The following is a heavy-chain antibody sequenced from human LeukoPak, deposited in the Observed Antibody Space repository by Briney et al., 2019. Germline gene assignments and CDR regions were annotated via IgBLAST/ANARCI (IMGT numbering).Heavy chain of an antibody. D-gene: IGHD6-19*01. J-gene: IGHJ4*02. CDR1: GFTFGEYG. CDR3: ARDASALY. CDR2: ISWNSGNV. V-gene: IGHV3-9*01. Sequence: SLRLSCKASGFTFGEYGMHWVRRVPGKGLEWVSGISWNSGNVDYADSVKGRFTISRDNARDSLYLQMNSLRDDDTSVYFCARDASALYWGRGTLVTVSS.